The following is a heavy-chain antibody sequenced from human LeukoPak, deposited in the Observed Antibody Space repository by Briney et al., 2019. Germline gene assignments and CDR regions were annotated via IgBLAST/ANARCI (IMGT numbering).Heavy chain of an antibody. J-gene: IGHJ4*02. D-gene: IGHD6-19*01. Sequence: GGSLRLSCAASGFTFTSYAMSWVRQAPGKGLEWVSYISSSSSTIYYADSVKGRFTISRDNAKNSLYLQMNSLRAEDTAVYYCARESSGCPDYWGQGTLVTVSS. CDR1: GFTFTSYA. CDR3: ARESSGCPDY. V-gene: IGHV3-48*01. CDR2: ISSSSSTI.